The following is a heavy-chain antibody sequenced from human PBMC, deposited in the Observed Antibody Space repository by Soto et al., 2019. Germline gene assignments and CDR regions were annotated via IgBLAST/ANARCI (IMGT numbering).Heavy chain of an antibody. CDR2: INPNSRCT. CDR3: ARGTRLSLWEQAFDY. V-gene: IGHV1-2*04. CDR1: GYTFTGYY. D-gene: IGHD1-1*01. J-gene: IGHJ4*02. Sequence: QVQLVQSGADVKKPGASVKVSCKASGYTFTGYYIHSVRQAPGQGLEWMGWINPNSRCTKYAQKFQGWVTMARDTSISIAYLELRRLRSADTAVYYSARGTRLSLWEQAFDYWCQATLVSVPS.